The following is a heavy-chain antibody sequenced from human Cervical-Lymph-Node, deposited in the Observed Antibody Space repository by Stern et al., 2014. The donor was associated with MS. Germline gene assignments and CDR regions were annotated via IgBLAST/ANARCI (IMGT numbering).Heavy chain of an antibody. D-gene: IGHD3-10*01. V-gene: IGHV1-69*01. J-gene: IGHJ6*02. CDR1: GDTFSSYA. Sequence: VQLVESGAEVKKPGSSVKVSCKASGDTFSSYAISWVRQAPGQGLEWLGGIIPIFGIAEYAQNFRGRVTITADESTSTIYMELSSLRSEDTAMYFCARTYYYGSGTYDYYYYAMDVWGQGTTVTVSS. CDR2: IIPIFGIA. CDR3: ARTYYYGSGTYDYYYYAMDV.